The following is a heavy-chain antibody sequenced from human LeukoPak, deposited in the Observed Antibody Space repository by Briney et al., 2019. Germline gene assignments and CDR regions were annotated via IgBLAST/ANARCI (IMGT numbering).Heavy chain of an antibody. J-gene: IGHJ5*01. CDR3: ARYGSGSYNNWFDS. CDR1: GGSISSGRYY. Sequence: PSETLSLTCTVSGGSISSGRYYWSWIRQPAGKGLEWIGRIYTSGSTNYNPSLKSRVTVSADTSKNQFSLKLSSVTAADTAVYYCARYGSGSYNNWFDSWGQGTLVTVSS. D-gene: IGHD3-10*01. V-gene: IGHV4-61*02. CDR2: IYTSGST.